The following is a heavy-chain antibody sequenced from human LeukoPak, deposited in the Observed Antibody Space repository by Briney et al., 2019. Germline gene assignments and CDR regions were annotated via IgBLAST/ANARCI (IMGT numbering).Heavy chain of an antibody. D-gene: IGHD4-17*01. CDR3: ARDQDYGFDY. Sequence: GGSLRLSCAASGFTFSTYWMSWVRQAPGRGLEWVANIKEDGRAAQYVDSVKGRFTISRDNPQNSLYLQMNSLRPEDTALYYCARDQDYGFDYWGQGTLVSVSS. CDR1: GFTFSTYW. CDR2: IKEDGRAA. J-gene: IGHJ4*02. V-gene: IGHV3-7*01.